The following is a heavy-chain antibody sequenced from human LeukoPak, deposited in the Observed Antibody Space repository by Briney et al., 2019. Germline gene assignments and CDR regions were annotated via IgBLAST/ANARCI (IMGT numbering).Heavy chain of an antibody. Sequence: GGSLRLSCAASGFTFSSYGMHWVRQAPGKGLEWVAVISYDGSNKYYSDSVKGRFTISRDNSKNTLYLQMNSLRAEDTAVYYCATAYCGGDCYSRLYYFDYWGQGTLVTVSS. D-gene: IGHD2-21*01. CDR1: GFTFSSYG. CDR2: ISYDGSNK. J-gene: IGHJ4*02. CDR3: ATAYCGGDCYSRLYYFDY. V-gene: IGHV3-30*03.